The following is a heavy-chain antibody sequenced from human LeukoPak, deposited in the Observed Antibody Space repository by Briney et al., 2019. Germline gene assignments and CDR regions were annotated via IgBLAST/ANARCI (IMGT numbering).Heavy chain of an antibody. J-gene: IGHJ4*02. D-gene: IGHD3-16*01. V-gene: IGHV3-73*01. CDR3: TVMALPNY. Sequence: GGSLKLSCAASGFTFSGSAMHWVRQASGKGLEWVGRIRSKANSYATAYAASVKGRFTISRDDSKSTAYLQMNSLKTEDTAVYYCTVMALPNYWGQGTLVTVSS. CDR1: GFTFSGSA. CDR2: IRSKANSYAT.